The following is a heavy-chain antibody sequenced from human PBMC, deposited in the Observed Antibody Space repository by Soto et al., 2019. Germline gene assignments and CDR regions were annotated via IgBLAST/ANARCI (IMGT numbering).Heavy chain of an antibody. CDR2: IWHDGNNK. CDR1: GFLFSSYG. J-gene: IGHJ4*02. Sequence: GGSLRLSCTASGFLFSSYGMHWVRQAPGKGLEWVAVIWHDGNNKYYGDSVQGRFTISRDNFKNTVNLQMNSLRVEDTAVYYCARDRGPPPGDFDYCGQGILVTVSS. CDR3: ARDRGPPPGDFDY. D-gene: IGHD1-1*01. V-gene: IGHV3-33*01.